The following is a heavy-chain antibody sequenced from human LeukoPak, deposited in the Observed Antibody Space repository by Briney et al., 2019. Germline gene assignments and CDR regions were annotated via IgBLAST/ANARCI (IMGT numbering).Heavy chain of an antibody. CDR1: GGSISTSY. CDR3: ARGYYDRSGFSNPFDS. CDR2: VHYTGKT. J-gene: IGHJ4*02. Sequence: SETLSLTCTVSGGSISTSYWSRIRQTPERRLEWVGYVHYTGKTNYNPSLNNRATILVDMSKNQFSLTLTSVTFADTAVYYCARGYYDRSGFSNPFDSWGQGTLVTVSA. D-gene: IGHD3-22*01. V-gene: IGHV4-59*12.